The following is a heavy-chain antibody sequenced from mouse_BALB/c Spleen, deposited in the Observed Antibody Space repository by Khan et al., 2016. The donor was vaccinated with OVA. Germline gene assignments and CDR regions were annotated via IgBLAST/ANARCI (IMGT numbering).Heavy chain of an antibody. V-gene: IGHV2-3*01. D-gene: IGHD1-2*01. CDR1: GFSLTTFG. CDR3: ARFATATGNYYVMDF. J-gene: IGHJ4*01. Sequence: QVQLKESGPGLVAPSQSLSITCTVSGFSLTTFGVNWVRQPPGKGLEWLGVIWGDGNINYLSALNSRLSISKDNSKSQVFLKLNSLQTDDSGTYYCARFATATGNYYVMDFWGQGASVTVSS. CDR2: IWGDGNI.